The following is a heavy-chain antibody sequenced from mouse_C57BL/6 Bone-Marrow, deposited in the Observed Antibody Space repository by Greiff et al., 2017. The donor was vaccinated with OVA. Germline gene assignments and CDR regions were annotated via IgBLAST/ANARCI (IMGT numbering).Heavy chain of an antibody. V-gene: IGHV1-69*01. D-gene: IGHD1-1*01. CDR1: GYTFTSYW. Sequence: VQLQHPGAELVMPGASVKLSCKASGYTFTSYWMHWVKQRPGQGLEWIGEIDPSDSYTNYNQKFKGKSTLTVDKSSSTAYMQLSSLTSEDSAVYYCAHYYGSRYVWGTGTTVTVSS. J-gene: IGHJ1*03. CDR2: IDPSDSYT. CDR3: AHYYGSRYV.